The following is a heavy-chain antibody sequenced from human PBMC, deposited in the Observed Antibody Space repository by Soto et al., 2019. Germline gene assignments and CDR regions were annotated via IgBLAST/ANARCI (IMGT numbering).Heavy chain of an antibody. V-gene: IGHV4-59*01. CDR2: IYYSGST. J-gene: IGHJ6*02. CDR1: GVSISSYY. Sequence: PSEALSLTCTVSGVSISSYYWSWIRQPPGKGLEWIGYIYYSGSTNYNPSLKSRVTISVDTSKNQFSLKLSSVTAADTAVYYCARDRGYCGGDCAPPYYYYGMDVWGQGTTVTVSS. D-gene: IGHD2-21*02. CDR3: ARDRGYCGGDCAPPYYYYGMDV.